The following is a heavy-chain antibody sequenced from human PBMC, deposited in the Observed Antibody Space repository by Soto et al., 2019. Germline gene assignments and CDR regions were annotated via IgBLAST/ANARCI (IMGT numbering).Heavy chain of an antibody. CDR1: GVSINNNY. CDR2: IYFSGIT. CDR3: ARGNYDYFGGNYRYVGGAFDI. V-gene: IGHV4-59*01. D-gene: IGHD3-16*02. Sequence: QVQLQQSGPGLVKPSETLSLTCTVSGVSINNNYWSWVRQPPGKGLEWIGYIYFSGITNYNPSLKSRVSISVDTSKDQVSLKLTSVTAADTAMYDCARGNYDYFGGNYRYVGGAFDIWGPGTVVTVSS. J-gene: IGHJ3*02.